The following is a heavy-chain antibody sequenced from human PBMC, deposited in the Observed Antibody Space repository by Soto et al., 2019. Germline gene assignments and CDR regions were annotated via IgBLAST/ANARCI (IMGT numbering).Heavy chain of an antibody. CDR2: IFYTGDI. CDR1: GDSITKHY. V-gene: IGHV4-59*11. CDR3: ARPARLVDV. J-gene: IGHJ3*01. Sequence: SETLFLTCTVSGDSITKHYWTWIRQPPGKGLEYIGYIFYTGDINYNPSLKSRVTISIDTSKNQFSLKLASVTAADTAIYYCARPARLVDVWGQGTMVTVSS.